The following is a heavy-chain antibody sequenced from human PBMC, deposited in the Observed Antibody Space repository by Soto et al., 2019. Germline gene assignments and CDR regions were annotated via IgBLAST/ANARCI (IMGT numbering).Heavy chain of an antibody. CDR3: AKIVATTMGYYYYYYMDV. CDR1: GGSISSYY. Sequence: PSETLSLTCTVSGGSISSYYWSWIRQPPGKGLEWIGYIYYSGSTNYNPSLKSRVTISVDTSKNQFSLKLSSVTAADTAVYYCAKIVATTMGYYYYYYMDVWGKGTTVTVSS. CDR2: IYYSGST. V-gene: IGHV4-59*08. D-gene: IGHD5-12*01. J-gene: IGHJ6*03.